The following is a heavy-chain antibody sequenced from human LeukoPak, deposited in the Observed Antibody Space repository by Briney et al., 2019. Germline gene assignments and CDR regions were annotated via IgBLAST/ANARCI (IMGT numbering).Heavy chain of an antibody. J-gene: IGHJ2*01. CDR3: AKVGRGYPTSWWYFDV. CDR1: GFIFSTHG. D-gene: IGHD1-26*01. Sequence: GGSLRLSCGASGFIFSTHGMHWVRQAPGKGLAGVAVISYDGKTEYYADSVRGRFTISRDNSKNTVYLQVNSLRAEDTAVYYCAKVGRGYPTSWWYFDVWGRGTLVTVSS. CDR2: ISYDGKTE. V-gene: IGHV3-30*18.